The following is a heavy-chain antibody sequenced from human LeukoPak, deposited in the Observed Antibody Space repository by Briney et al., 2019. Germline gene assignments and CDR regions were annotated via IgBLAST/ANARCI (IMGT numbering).Heavy chain of an antibody. CDR3: ARDLAQVAGTDY. D-gene: IGHD6-19*01. J-gene: IGHJ4*02. CDR1: GGTFSSYA. CDR2: IIPIFGTA. V-gene: IGHV1-69*13. Sequence: GASVKVSCKASGGTFSSYAISWVRQAPGQGLEWMGGIIPIFGTANYAQKFQGRVTITADESTSTAYMELSSLRSEDTDVYYCARDLAQVAGTDYWGQGTLVTVSS.